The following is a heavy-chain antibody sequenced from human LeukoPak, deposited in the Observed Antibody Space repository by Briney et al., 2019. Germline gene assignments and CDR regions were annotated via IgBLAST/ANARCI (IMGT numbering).Heavy chain of an antibody. Sequence: SQTLSLTCTVSGGSISSGDYYWRWIRQPPGKGLEWIGYIYYSGSTYYNPSLKSRVTISVDTSKNQFSLKLSSVTAADTAVYYCARALRGYSGYDLTYFDYWGQGTLVTVSS. CDR1: GGSISSGDYY. V-gene: IGHV4-30-4*01. J-gene: IGHJ4*02. CDR2: IYYSGST. CDR3: ARALRGYSGYDLTYFDY. D-gene: IGHD5-12*01.